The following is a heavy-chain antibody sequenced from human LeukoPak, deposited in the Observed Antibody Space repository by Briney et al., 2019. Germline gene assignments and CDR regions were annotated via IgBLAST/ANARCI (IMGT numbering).Heavy chain of an antibody. Sequence: ASVKVSCKASGYTFTSYGISWVRQAPGQGLEWMGWINPNSGGTNYAQKFQGRVTMTRDTSISTAYMELSRLRSDDTAVYYCAREGGPGIAAAATHYWGQGTLVTVSS. CDR2: INPNSGGT. CDR3: AREGGPGIAAAATHY. J-gene: IGHJ4*02. D-gene: IGHD6-13*01. V-gene: IGHV1-2*02. CDR1: GYTFTSYG.